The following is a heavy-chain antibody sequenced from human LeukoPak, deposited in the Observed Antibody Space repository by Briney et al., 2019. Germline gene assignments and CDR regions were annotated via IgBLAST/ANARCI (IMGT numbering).Heavy chain of an antibody. CDR2: IYTSGST. Sequence: KTSETLSLTCTVSGGSISSGSYYWSWIRQPAGKGLEWIGRIYTSGSTNYNPSLKSRVTISVDTSKNQFSLKLSSVTAADTAVYYCARNRGSSPDAYYYYMDVWGKGTTVTVSS. CDR1: GGSISSGSYY. D-gene: IGHD6-13*01. J-gene: IGHJ6*03. V-gene: IGHV4-61*02. CDR3: ARNRGSSPDAYYYYMDV.